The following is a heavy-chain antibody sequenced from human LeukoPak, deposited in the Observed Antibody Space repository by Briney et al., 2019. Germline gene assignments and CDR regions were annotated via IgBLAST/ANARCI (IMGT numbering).Heavy chain of an antibody. CDR2: INHSGST. CDR3: ARESTRKYAYYYYYYMDV. CDR1: GGSFSGYY. V-gene: IGHV4-34*01. J-gene: IGHJ6*03. Sequence: KPSETLSLTCAVYGGSFSGYYWSWIRQPPGKGLEWIGEINHSGSTNYNPSLKSRVTISVDTSKNQFSLKLSSVTAADTAVYYCARESTRKYAYYYYYYMDVWGKGTTVTVSS.